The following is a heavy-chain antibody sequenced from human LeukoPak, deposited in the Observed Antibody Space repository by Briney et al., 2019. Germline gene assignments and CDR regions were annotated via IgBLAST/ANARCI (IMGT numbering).Heavy chain of an antibody. V-gene: IGHV3-33*08. CDR2: IWYDGGNK. CDR1: GFTFSSYG. D-gene: IGHD2-8*01. J-gene: IGHJ6*02. CDR3: ARDGDCTNGVCYMGYYYGMDV. Sequence: GGSLRLSCAASGFTFSSYGMHWVRQAPGKGLEWVAAIWYDGGNKYYADSVKGRFTISRDNSKNTLYLQMNSLRAEDTAVYYCARDGDCTNGVCYMGYYYGMDVWGQGTTVTVSS.